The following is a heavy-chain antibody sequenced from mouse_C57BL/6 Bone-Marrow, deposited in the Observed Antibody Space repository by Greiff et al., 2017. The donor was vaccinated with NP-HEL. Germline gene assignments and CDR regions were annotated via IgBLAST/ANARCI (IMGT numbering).Heavy chain of an antibody. D-gene: IGHD2-3*01. J-gene: IGHJ3*01. CDR2: INPSSGYT. Sequence: VQLQQSGAELARPGASVKMSCKASGYTFTSYTMHWVKQRPGQGLEWIGYINPSSGYTKYNQKFKDKATLTADKSSSTAYMQLSSLTSEDSAVYYCARSGYSSPAFSDWGQGTLVTVSA. CDR3: ARSGYSSPAFSD. V-gene: IGHV1-4*01. CDR1: GYTFTSYT.